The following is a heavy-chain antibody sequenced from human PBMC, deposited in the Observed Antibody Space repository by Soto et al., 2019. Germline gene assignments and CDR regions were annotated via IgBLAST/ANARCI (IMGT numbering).Heavy chain of an antibody. CDR3: ARVRYCSSTSCYTDAFDI. CDR2: ISSSGSTI. D-gene: IGHD2-2*02. Sequence: GGSLRLSCAASGFTFSSYEMNWVRKAPGKGLEWVSYISSSGSTIYYADSVKGRFTISRDNAKNSLYLQMNSLRAEDTAVYYCARVRYCSSTSCYTDAFDIWGQGTMVTVSS. CDR1: GFTFSSYE. J-gene: IGHJ3*02. V-gene: IGHV3-48*03.